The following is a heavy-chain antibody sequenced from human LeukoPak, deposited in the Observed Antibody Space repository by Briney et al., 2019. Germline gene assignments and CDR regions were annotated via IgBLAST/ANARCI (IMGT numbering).Heavy chain of an antibody. J-gene: IGHJ4*02. V-gene: IGHV4-31*03. CDR1: GGSISSGGYY. CDR2: IYYSGST. CDR3: ARLRDSSGSLDY. Sequence: SQTLSLTCTVSGGSISSGGYYWSWIRQHPGKGLEWIGYIYYSGSTYYNPSLKSRVTISVDTSKNQFSLRLSSVTAADTAVYYCARLRDSSGSLDYWGQGTLVTVSS. D-gene: IGHD3-22*01.